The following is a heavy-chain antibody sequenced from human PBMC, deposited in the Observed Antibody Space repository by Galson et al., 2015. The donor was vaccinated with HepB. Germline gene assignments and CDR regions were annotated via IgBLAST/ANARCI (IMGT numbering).Heavy chain of an antibody. V-gene: IGHV3-23*01. D-gene: IGHD2-15*01. Sequence: SLRLSCAGSGLSFSHYAMSWVRQAPGEGLEWIAAISGSGGWTYYADSAKDRFTISRDSSKSTLFLQVNSLGAEDTAIYCCAKGSGETWYYFDTWGQGTLVTVSS. CDR3: AKGSGETWYYFDT. CDR1: GLSFSHYA. CDR2: ISGSGGWT. J-gene: IGHJ4*02.